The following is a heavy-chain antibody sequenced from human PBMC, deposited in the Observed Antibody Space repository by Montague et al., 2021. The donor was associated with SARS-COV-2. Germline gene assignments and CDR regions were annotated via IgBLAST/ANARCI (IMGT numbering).Heavy chain of an antibody. CDR3: ASPGGYCSGGSCYYVY. J-gene: IGHJ4*02. Sequence: SETLSLTCTVSGGSISSYYWSWIRQPPRKGLEWIGYIYYSGSSNYNPSFKSRVTISIDTSKNQFSLNLNSVTAADGAVYYCASPGGYCSGGSCYYVYWGQGTLVTVSS. CDR1: GGSISSYY. CDR2: IYYSGSS. V-gene: IGHV4-59*01. D-gene: IGHD2-15*01.